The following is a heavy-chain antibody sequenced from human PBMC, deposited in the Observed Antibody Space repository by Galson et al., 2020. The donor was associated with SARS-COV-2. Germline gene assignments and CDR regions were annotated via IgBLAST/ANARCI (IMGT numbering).Heavy chain of an antibody. V-gene: IGHV4-39*07. D-gene: IGHD3-10*01. CDR2: VYYSGST. J-gene: IGHJ4*02. CDR1: GDSISSSYFL. Sequence: SETLSLTCTLSGDSISSSYFLWGWVRQPPGKGLEWIGSVYYSGSTYYSPSLESRVSISIDTSKIRFSLTLTSVTAADTAVYYCARVHSGRLFDYWGQGTLVTVSS. CDR3: ARVHSGRLFDY.